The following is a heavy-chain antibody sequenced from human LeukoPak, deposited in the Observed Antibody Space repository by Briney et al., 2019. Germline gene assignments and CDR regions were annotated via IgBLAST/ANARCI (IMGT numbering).Heavy chain of an antibody. J-gene: IGHJ6*02. CDR3: ARGPNLWWDYRPNYYYYGMDV. V-gene: IGHV4-34*01. CDR2: INHSGST. Sequence: SETLSLTCAVYGGSFSGYYWSWIRQPPGKGLEWIGEINHSGSTNYNPSLKSRVTISVDTSKNQFSLKLSSVTAADTAVYYCARGPNLWWDYRPNYYYYGMDVWGQGTTVTVSS. CDR1: GGSFSGYY. D-gene: IGHD4-11*01.